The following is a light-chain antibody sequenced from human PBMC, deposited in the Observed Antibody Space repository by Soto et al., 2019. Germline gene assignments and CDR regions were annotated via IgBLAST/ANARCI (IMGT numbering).Light chain of an antibody. V-gene: IGLV2-8*01. Sequence: QSVLTQPPSASGSPGQSGTISCTGTSSDVGGYNYVSWYQQHPGKAPKVMIYEVSKRPSGVPDRFSGSKSGNTASLTVSGLQAEDEADYYCSSYAGSNNDVFGTGTKLTVL. CDR3: SSYAGSNNDV. CDR1: SSDVGGYNY. J-gene: IGLJ1*01. CDR2: EVS.